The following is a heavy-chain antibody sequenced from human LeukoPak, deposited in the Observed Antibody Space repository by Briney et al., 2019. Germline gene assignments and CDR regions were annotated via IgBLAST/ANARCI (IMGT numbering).Heavy chain of an antibody. CDR2: IYYSGST. V-gene: IGHV4-39*01. CDR3: ARGVVPAAIREVWFDP. CDR1: GGSISSSSYY. Sequence: PSETLSLTCTVSGGSISSSSYYWGWIRQPPGTGLEWIGSIYYSGSTYYNPSLKSRVTISVDTSKNQFSLKLSSVTAADTAVYYCARGVVPAAIREVWFDPWGQGTLVTVSS. J-gene: IGHJ5*02. D-gene: IGHD2-2*02.